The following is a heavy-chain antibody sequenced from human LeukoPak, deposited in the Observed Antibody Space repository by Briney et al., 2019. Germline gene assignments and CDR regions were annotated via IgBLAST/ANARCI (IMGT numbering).Heavy chain of an antibody. D-gene: IGHD3-3*01. CDR3: ARARPRYYDFWSGYPNWFDP. Sequence: ASVKVSCKASGYTFTSYDINWVRQATGQGLEWMGWMNPNSGNTGYAQKFQGRVTITRNTSISAAYMELSSLRSEDTAVYYCARARPRYYDFWSGYPNWFDPWGQGTLVTVSS. J-gene: IGHJ5*02. CDR1: GYTFTSYD. V-gene: IGHV1-8*03. CDR2: MNPNSGNT.